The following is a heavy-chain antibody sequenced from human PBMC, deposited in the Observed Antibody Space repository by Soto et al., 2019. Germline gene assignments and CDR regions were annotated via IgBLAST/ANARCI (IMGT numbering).Heavy chain of an antibody. J-gene: IGHJ4*02. V-gene: IGHV4-39*01. CDR3: ARQGVRGVIITDHPYFDY. CDR2: IYYSGST. D-gene: IGHD3-10*01. Sequence: SETLSLTCTVSGGSISSSSYYWGWIRQPPGKGLEWIGSIYYSGSTYYNPSLKSRVTISVDTSKNQFSLKLSSVTAADTAVYYCARQGVRGVIITDHPYFDYWGQGTLVTVSS. CDR1: GGSISSSSYY.